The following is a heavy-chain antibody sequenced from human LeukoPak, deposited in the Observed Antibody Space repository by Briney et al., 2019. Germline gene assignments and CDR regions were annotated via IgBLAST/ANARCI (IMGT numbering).Heavy chain of an antibody. Sequence: SVKVSCKASGGTFSSYAISWVRQAPGQGLEWMGRIIPILSIANYAQKFQGRVTITADKSTSTAYMELSSLRSEDTAVYYCARDQPPHCSSTSCYAYYYYYMDVWGKGTTVTVSS. CDR1: GGTFSSYA. J-gene: IGHJ6*03. CDR2: IIPILSIA. D-gene: IGHD2-2*01. V-gene: IGHV1-69*04. CDR3: ARDQPPHCSSTSCYAYYYYYMDV.